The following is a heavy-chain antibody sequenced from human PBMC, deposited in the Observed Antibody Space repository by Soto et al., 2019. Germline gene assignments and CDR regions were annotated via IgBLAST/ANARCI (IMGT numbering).Heavy chain of an antibody. CDR1: GFTFNNAW. Sequence: EVQLVESGGGLVKPGGSLRLSCAASGFTFNNAWMNWVRQAPGKGLEWVGRIKSKTDGGTTDYAAPVKGRFIISRDDXKSTLYLXXXXLXXXXXXXXYXTTYYVAFWGQGVLVTVSS. D-gene: IGHD2-2*01. CDR2: IKSKTDGGTT. CDR3: TTYYVAF. J-gene: IGHJ4*02. V-gene: IGHV3-15*07.